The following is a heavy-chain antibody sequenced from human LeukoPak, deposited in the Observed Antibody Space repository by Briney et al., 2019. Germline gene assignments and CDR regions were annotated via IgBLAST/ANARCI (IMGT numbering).Heavy chain of an antibody. Sequence: PSETLSLTCAVYGGSFSGYYWSWVRQPPGKGMEWLGEINHSGSTNYNPSLNSLVTISVDPSKPQFSLKLSSVTAADTAVYYCARGRASSGYGNYYYYYYYMDVWGKGTTVTVSS. V-gene: IGHV4-34*01. CDR3: ARGRASSGYGNYYYYYYYMDV. CDR1: GGSFSGYY. J-gene: IGHJ6*03. D-gene: IGHD3-22*01. CDR2: INHSGST.